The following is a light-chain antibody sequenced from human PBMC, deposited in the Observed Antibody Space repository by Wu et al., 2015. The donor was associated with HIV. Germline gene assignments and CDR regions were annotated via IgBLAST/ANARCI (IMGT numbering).Light chain of an antibody. Sequence: IVLTQSPGTLSLSPGERATLSCRASQSIISTYLAWYQHKPGQAPRLLIYGVSSRATGIPDRFSGSGSGTDFTLTVDRLEPEDFAIYFCQQYNNWPRAFGQGTKVEIK. CDR2: GVS. CDR3: QQYNNWPRA. V-gene: IGKV3-20*01. J-gene: IGKJ1*01. CDR1: QSIISTY.